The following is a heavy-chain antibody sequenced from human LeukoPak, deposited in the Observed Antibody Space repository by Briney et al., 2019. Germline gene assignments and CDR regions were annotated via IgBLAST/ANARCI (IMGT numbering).Heavy chain of an antibody. CDR2: ISGSGGST. J-gene: IGHJ6*03. CDR3: AKDTSSSLYYYYYMDV. D-gene: IGHD6-6*01. CDR1: GFTFSSYA. Sequence: GGSLRLSCAASGFTFSSYAMSWVRQAPGKGLEWVSAISGSGGSTYYAGSVKGRFTISRDNSKNTLYLQMNSLRAEDTAVYYCAKDTSSSLYYYYYMDVWGKGTTVTVSS. V-gene: IGHV3-23*01.